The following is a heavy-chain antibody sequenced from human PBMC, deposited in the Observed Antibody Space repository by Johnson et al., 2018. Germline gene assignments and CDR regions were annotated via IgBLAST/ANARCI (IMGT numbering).Heavy chain of an antibody. V-gene: IGHV3-33*06. Sequence: QVQLVQSGGGVVQPGKSLRLSCAASGFTFRIYGMHWVRQAPGKGLEWVATIWYDDNNHYIDSVKGRFTISRDNSNNTRYLQLSSLRAEDTAVYFCANSVSDYGDYVYLQNWGQGTLVTVSS. CDR1: GFTFRIYG. D-gene: IGHD4-17*01. J-gene: IGHJ1*01. CDR3: ANSVSDYGDYVYLQN. CDR2: IWYDDNN.